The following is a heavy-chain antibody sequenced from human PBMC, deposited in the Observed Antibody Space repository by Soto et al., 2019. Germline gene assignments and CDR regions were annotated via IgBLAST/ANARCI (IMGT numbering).Heavy chain of an antibody. Sequence: SGPTLVNPTQTLTLTCTFSGFSLSTRGVGVGWIRQPPGKALEWLAVIYWDDDRRYSPSLKTRLTITKDTSKNQVVLTMTNMDPVDTATYYCARIAPYSSGRRYFDYWGQGTLVTVSS. D-gene: IGHD6-19*01. CDR3: ARIAPYSSGRRYFDY. CDR1: GFSLSTRGVG. V-gene: IGHV2-5*02. J-gene: IGHJ4*02. CDR2: IYWDDDR.